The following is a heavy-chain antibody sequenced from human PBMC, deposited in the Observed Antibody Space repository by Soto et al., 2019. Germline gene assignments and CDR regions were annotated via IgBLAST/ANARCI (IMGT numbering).Heavy chain of an antibody. J-gene: IGHJ1*01. V-gene: IGHV3-21*01. D-gene: IGHD1-26*01. CDR1: GFTFSSYS. Sequence: PGGSLRLSCAASGFTFSSYSMNWVRQAPGKGLEWVSSISSSSSYIYYADSVKGRFTISRDNAKNSLYLQMNSLRAEDTAVYYFVFDGPRLGRAILHYCDQRSLVAVSS. CDR2: ISSSSSYI. CDR3: VFDGPRLGRAILHY.